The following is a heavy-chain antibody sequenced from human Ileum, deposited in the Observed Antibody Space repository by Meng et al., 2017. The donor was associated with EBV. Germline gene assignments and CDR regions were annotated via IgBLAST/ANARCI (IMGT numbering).Heavy chain of an antibody. Sequence: QVQHTDSVPRMVKPSGPLPSPGVSPGVTISGNYLGWIRQSPVRRLEWIGFFYEVTTNYNPSLMRQVTIAAGPANNQISLRLSSVTSADTAVYYCAKGGQWDPLDSWGRGILVTVSS. CDR3: AKGGQWDPLDS. J-gene: IGHJ4*02. CDR1: GVTISGNY. V-gene: IGHV4-59*01. CDR2: FYEVTT. D-gene: IGHD1-26*01.